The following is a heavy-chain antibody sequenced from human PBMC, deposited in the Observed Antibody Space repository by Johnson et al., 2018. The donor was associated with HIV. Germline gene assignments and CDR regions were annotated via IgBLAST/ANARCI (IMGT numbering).Heavy chain of an antibody. CDR2: LSWNSGSI. V-gene: IGHV3-9*01. CDR1: GFTFDDYA. J-gene: IGHJ3*02. Sequence: QLVESGGGLVQPGRSLRLSCAASGFTFDDYAMHWVRQAPGKGLKWVSGLSWNSGSIGYADSVKGRFTNSRDNAKNSLYLQMNSLRAEDTALYYCAKVHSSSSLNGAFDIWGQGTMVTVSS. CDR3: AKVHSSSSLNGAFDI. D-gene: IGHD6-6*01.